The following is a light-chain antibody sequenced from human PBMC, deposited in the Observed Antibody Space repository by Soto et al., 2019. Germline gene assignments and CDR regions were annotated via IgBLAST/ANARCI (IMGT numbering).Light chain of an antibody. Sequence: QSVLTQPASVSGSPGQSITISCTGTSSDVGGYNYVSWYQQHPSKAPKLMIYEVSNRPSGVSNRFSGSKSGNTASLTISGLQAEDEADYYCSSYTSSSTPYVFGTETKLTVL. V-gene: IGLV2-14*01. J-gene: IGLJ1*01. CDR1: SSDVGGYNY. CDR2: EVS. CDR3: SSYTSSSTPYV.